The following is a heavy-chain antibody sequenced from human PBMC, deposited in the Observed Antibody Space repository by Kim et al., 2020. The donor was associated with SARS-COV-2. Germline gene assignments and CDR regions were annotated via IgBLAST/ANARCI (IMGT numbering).Heavy chain of an antibody. D-gene: IGHD2-21*02. Sequence: GGSPRLSCAASGFTFSDAWMSWVRQAPGKGLEWVGRIQSKTDGGTPDYAAPVKGRFSISRDDSKNTLYLQMNSLKTEDTAVYYCSTDRGAVTAWGQGTL. V-gene: IGHV3-15*01. J-gene: IGHJ4*02. CDR3: STDRGAVTA. CDR1: GFTFSDAW. CDR2: IQSKTDGGTP.